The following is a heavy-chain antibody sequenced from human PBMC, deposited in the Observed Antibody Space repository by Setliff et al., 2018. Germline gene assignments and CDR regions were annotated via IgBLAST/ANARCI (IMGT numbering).Heavy chain of an antibody. CDR2: MNPNSGNT. CDR3: ARGDFDSYFPLNVFDI. Sequence: ASVKVSCKASGYTFTSYDINWVRQATGQGLEWMGWMNPNSGNTGYAQKFQGRVTMTRNTSISTAYMELSSLRSEDTAVYYCARGDFDSYFPLNVFDIWGQGTMVTVSS. D-gene: IGHD2-21*01. V-gene: IGHV1-8*01. J-gene: IGHJ3*02. CDR1: GYTFTSYD.